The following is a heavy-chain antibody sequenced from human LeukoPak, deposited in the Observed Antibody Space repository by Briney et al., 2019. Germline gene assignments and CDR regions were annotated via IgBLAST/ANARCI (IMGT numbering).Heavy chain of an antibody. D-gene: IGHD6-19*01. CDR3: AKVRDTRDWYKDAFDI. Sequence: GGSLRLSCAASGFTFTSYAMSWVRQAPGKGLEWVSAITGTGGSTYYAASVKGRFTVSRDNSKNTLYLQMSSLRAEDTAMYYCAKVRDTRDWYKDAFDIWGQGTRVTVSS. V-gene: IGHV3-23*01. CDR2: ITGTGGST. J-gene: IGHJ3*02. CDR1: GFTFTSYA.